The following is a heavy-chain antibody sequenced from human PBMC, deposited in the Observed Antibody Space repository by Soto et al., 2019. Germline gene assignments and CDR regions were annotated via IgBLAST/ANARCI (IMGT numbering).Heavy chain of an antibody. V-gene: IGHV4-34*01. D-gene: IGHD6-6*01. CDR3: ALAARPSYYHYGMDV. Sequence: PSETLSLTCAVYSGPFSGYYWSWIRQPPGKGLEWIGEINHSGSTNYNPSLKSRVTISVDTSKNQFSLRLTSVTAADTAVYYCALAARPSYYHYGMDVWGQGTPVTVSS. CDR2: INHSGST. CDR1: SGPFSGYY. J-gene: IGHJ6*02.